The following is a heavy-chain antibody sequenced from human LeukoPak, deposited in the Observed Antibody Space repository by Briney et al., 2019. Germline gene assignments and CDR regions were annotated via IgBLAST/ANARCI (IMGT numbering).Heavy chain of an antibody. J-gene: IGHJ4*02. D-gene: IGHD3-22*01. Sequence: PGGSLRLSCAASGFTVSSNYMSWVRQAPGKGLEWVSVIYSGGSTYYADSVKGRFTISRDNSKNTLYLQMNSLRAEDTAVYYCARNPINYYDSSGEPYYFDYWGQGTLVTVSS. CDR1: GFTVSSNY. CDR2: IYSGGST. CDR3: ARNPINYYDSSGEPYYFDY. V-gene: IGHV3-53*01.